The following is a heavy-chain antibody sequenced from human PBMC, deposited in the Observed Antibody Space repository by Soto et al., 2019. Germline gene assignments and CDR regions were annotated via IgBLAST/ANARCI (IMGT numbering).Heavy chain of an antibody. Sequence: QVQLVESGGGVVQPGRSLRLSCAASGFTFSSYAMHWVRQAPGKGLEWVAVISYDGSNKYYADSVKGRFTISRDNSKNTLYLQMNSLRAEDTAVYYCARGRRFGHYFDYWGQGTLVTVSS. V-gene: IGHV3-30-3*01. D-gene: IGHD3-16*01. CDR1: GFTFSSYA. J-gene: IGHJ4*02. CDR3: ARGRRFGHYFDY. CDR2: ISYDGSNK.